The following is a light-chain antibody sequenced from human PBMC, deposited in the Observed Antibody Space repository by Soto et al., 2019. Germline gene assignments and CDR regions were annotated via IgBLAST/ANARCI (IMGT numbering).Light chain of an antibody. CDR2: GAS. CDR1: QSVSSSY. V-gene: IGKV3-20*01. Sequence: EVVLTQSPGTLSFSPGEKATLSCRASQSVSSSYLAWYQQRPGQAPRLLIYGASNRATGIPDRFSGSGSGTDFTLTISRLEPEDFAVYYCQDYGSSRTFGEGTKVDIK. CDR3: QDYGSSRT. J-gene: IGKJ1*01.